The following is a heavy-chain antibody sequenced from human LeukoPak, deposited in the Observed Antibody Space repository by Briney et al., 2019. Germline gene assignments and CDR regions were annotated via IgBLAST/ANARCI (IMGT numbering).Heavy chain of an antibody. CDR3: ARDRGSYYVWYYFDY. CDR2: ISYDGSNK. D-gene: IGHD1-26*01. CDR1: GFTFSSYA. J-gene: IGHJ4*02. Sequence: PGGSLRLSCAASGFTFSSYAMHWVRQAPGKGLEWVAVISYDGSNKYYADSVKGRFTIPRDNSKNTLYLQMNSLRAEDTAVYYCARDRGSYYVWYYFDYWGQGTLVTVSS. V-gene: IGHV3-30-3*01.